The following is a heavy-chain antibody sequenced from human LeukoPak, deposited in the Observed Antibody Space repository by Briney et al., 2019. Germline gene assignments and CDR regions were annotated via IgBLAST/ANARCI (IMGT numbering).Heavy chain of an antibody. CDR2: IYYSGST. D-gene: IGHD3-22*01. CDR3: ARHGGYYDSTYY. CDR1: GGSISSYY. V-gene: IGHV4-59*08. Sequence: PSETLSLTCTVSGGSISSYYWSWIRQPPGKGLEWIGYIYYSGSTSYNPSLKSRVTISVDTSKNQFSLKLSSVTAADTAVYYCARHGGYYDSTYYWGQGTLVTVSS. J-gene: IGHJ4*02.